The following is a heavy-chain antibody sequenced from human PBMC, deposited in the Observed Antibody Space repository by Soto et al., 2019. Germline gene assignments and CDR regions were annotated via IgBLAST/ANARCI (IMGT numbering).Heavy chain of an antibody. CDR1: GFTFSNAW. V-gene: IGHV3-15*07. J-gene: IGHJ4*02. Sequence: GGSLRLSCAASGFTFSNAWINWVRQAPGKGLEWVGRIKSKTDGGTTDFAAPVKGRFAISRDDSKDMVYLQMNSLKTEDTAVYYCARDYANYFDYWGQGTLVTVSS. CDR2: IKSKTDGGTT. D-gene: IGHD3-16*01. CDR3: ARDYANYFDY.